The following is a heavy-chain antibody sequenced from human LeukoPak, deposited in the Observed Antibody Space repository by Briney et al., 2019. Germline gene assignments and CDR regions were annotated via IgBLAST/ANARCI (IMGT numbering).Heavy chain of an antibody. CDR1: GYTFTSYA. Sequence: PRASVKVSCKASGYTFTSYAISWVRQAPGQGLEWMGGIIPIFGTANYAQKFQGRVTITRDTSASTAYMELSSLRSEDTAVYYCARDSPQWELPRILDYWGQGTLVTVSS. V-gene: IGHV1-69*05. J-gene: IGHJ4*02. CDR2: IIPIFGTA. CDR3: ARDSPQWELPRILDY. D-gene: IGHD1-26*01.